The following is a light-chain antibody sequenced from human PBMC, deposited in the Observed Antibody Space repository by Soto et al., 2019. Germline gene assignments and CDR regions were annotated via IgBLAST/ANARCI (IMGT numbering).Light chain of an antibody. CDR3: EQRKNWPPIT. CDR2: DTS. J-gene: IGKJ5*01. Sequence: ETVLTQSPATLSLSPGDRATLSCRTSQSVSIYLAWYQQTRGQAPRLLIYDTSIRAPGIPARFSGSGSGTDVTLTISTLEPDDFAVYYCEQRKNWPPITFGQGTRLEIK. CDR1: QSVSIY. V-gene: IGKV3-11*01.